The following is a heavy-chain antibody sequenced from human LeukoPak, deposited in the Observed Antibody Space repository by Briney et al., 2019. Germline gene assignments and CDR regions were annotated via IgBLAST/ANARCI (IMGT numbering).Heavy chain of an antibody. CDR1: GFTFGSHA. CDR2: IFGSGGSP. Sequence: GGSLRLSCEASGFTFGSHAMYWVRQAPGKGLEWVAGIFGSGGSPHYADPVKGRFTISRDNSRNTVYLQINSLRAENTAVYYCGKTTVGYSSGQKPAWPVDYWGQGTLVTVSS. V-gene: IGHV3-23*01. D-gene: IGHD5-18*01. CDR3: GKTTVGYSSGQKPAWPVDY. J-gene: IGHJ4*02.